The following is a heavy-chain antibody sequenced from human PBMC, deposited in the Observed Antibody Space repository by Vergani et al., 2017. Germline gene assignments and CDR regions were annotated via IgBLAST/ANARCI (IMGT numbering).Heavy chain of an antibody. CDR3: ARELEIAAATFDY. D-gene: IGHD6-13*01. CDR2: ISSSSSTI. CDR1: GFTVSSYS. J-gene: IGHJ4*02. Sequence: EVQLVESGGGLVQPGGSLRLSCAASGFTVSSYSMNWVRQAPGKGLEWVSYISSSSSTIYYADSVKGRFTISRDNAKNSLYLQMNSLRAEDTAVYYCARELEIAAATFDYWGQGTLVTVSS. V-gene: IGHV3-48*04.